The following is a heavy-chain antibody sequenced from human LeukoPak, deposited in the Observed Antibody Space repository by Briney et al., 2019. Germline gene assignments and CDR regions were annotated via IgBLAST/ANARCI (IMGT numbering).Heavy chain of an antibody. V-gene: IGHV5-51*01. CDR2: IYPGDSDT. Sequence: GESLKISCKGSGYSFTSYWIGWVRQMPGKSLEWMGIIYPGDSDTRYSPSFQGQVTISADKSISTAYLQWSSLKASDTAMYYCARSLGYCSSTSCPLRAPYFRFDPWGQGTLVTVSS. J-gene: IGHJ5*02. D-gene: IGHD2-2*01. CDR3: ARSLGYCSSTSCPLRAPYFRFDP. CDR1: GYSFTSYW.